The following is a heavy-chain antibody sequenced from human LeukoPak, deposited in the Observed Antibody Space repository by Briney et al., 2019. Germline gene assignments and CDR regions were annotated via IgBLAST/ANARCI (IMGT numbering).Heavy chain of an antibody. CDR1: GDSISSTNDD. V-gene: IGHV4-39*02. CDR2: VFYSGTT. Sequence: PSETLSLTCTVSGDSISSTNDDWGWVRQPRGKGLEWIGTVFYSGTTFHNPSLKSRVTVSVETSKKPFPLKIDSVTAADTAVYYCAREGLGIIRGSYYNYWGQGTLATAPS. CDR3: AREGLGIIRGSYYNY. J-gene: IGHJ4*02. D-gene: IGHD3-10*01.